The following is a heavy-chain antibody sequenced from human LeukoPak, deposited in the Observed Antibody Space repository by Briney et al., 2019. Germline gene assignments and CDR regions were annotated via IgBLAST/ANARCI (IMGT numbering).Heavy chain of an antibody. CDR2: IYYSGST. V-gene: IGHV4-31*03. Sequence: SETLPLTCTVSGGSISSGGYYWSWIRQHPGKGLEWIGYIYYSGSTYYNPSLKSRVTISVDTSKNQFSLQLSSVTAADTAVYYCARVSSGYSSREFDYWGHGTLVTVSS. D-gene: IGHD6-13*01. J-gene: IGHJ4*01. CDR1: GGSISSGGYY. CDR3: ARVSSGYSSREFDY.